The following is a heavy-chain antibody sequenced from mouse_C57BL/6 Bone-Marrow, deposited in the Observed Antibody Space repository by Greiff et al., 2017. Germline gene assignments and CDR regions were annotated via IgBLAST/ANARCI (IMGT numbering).Heavy chain of an antibody. CDR3: TRYYDYAY. Sequence: VQLQQSGAELVRPGASVKLSCTASGFNIKDDYMHWVKQRPEQGLEWIGWIDPENGDTESASKFQGKATITADTYATAAYLQLSSLTSEDTAVYYCTRYYDYAYWGQGTLVTVSA. D-gene: IGHD2-4*01. V-gene: IGHV14-4*01. J-gene: IGHJ3*01. CDR1: GFNIKDDY. CDR2: IDPENGDT.